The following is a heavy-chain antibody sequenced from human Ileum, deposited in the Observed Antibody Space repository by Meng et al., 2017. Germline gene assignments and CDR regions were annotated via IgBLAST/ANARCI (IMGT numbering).Heavy chain of an antibody. Sequence: GRSLSPSCPRTGFTFISFWMNWIRQVPGKGLEWVAKINPDGNRKSYVDSVKGRFSISRDNAENSLYLQMNSLRVEDTAVYYCATWFGGSNCWGQGTLVTVSS. J-gene: IGHJ4*02. D-gene: IGHD3-10*01. CDR1: GFTFISFW. CDR3: ATWFGGSNC. CDR2: INPDGNRK. V-gene: IGHV3-7*01.